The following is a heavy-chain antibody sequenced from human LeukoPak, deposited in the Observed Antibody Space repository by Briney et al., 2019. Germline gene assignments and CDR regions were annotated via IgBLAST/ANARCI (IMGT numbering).Heavy chain of an antibody. CDR2: IYPADSDT. V-gene: IGHV5-51*01. Sequence: GESLKISCKGSGYTFTNYWIGWVRQMPGKGLEWMGIIYPADSDTRYSPSFQGQVTISADKSISTAYLQWSSLKASDTAMYYCARHVVGYSYGKDFYYMDVWGKGTTVTISS. D-gene: IGHD5-18*01. J-gene: IGHJ6*03. CDR3: ARHVVGYSYGKDFYYMDV. CDR1: GYTFTNYW.